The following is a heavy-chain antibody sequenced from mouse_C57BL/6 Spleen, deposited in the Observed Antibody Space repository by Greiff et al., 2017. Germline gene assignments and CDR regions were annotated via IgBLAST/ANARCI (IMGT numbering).Heavy chain of an antibody. CDR2: IRSKSNNYAT. CDR3: VRDVGYFDY. V-gene: IGHV10-1*01. J-gene: IGHJ2*01. Sequence: DVKLVESGGGLVQPKGSLKLSCAASGFSFNTYAMNWVRQAPGKGLEWVARIRSKSNNYATYYADSVKDRFTISRDDSESMLYLQMNNLKTEDTAMYYCVRDVGYFDYWGQGTTLTVSS. CDR1: GFSFNTYA.